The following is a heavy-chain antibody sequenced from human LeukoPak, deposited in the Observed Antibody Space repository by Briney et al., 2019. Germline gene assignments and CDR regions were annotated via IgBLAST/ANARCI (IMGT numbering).Heavy chain of an antibody. D-gene: IGHD3-16*01. V-gene: IGHV3-23*01. CDR3: AKLAHNYDTKVDY. CDR1: GYTFSSYA. CDR2: ISDSGGST. J-gene: IGHJ4*02. Sequence: GGSLRLSCAASGYTFSSYAMSWVRQAPGEGLEWVSAISDSGGSTYYADSLKGRFTISRDNSKNTLYLQMNSLRAEDTALYYCAKLAHNYDTKVDYWGQGTLVTVSS.